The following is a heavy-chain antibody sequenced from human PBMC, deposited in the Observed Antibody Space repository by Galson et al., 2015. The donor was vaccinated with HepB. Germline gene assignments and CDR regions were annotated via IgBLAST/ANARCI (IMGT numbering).Heavy chain of an antibody. J-gene: IGHJ4*02. V-gene: IGHV3-30*18. CDR2: ISYDGSNK. CDR1: GFTFSSYG. Sequence: SLRLSCAASGFTFSSYGMHWVRQAPGKGLEWVAVISYDGSNKYYADSVKGRFTISRDNSKNTLYLQMNSLRAEDTAVYYCAKLMICSGGSCLLGSLDYWGQGTLVTVSS. D-gene: IGHD2-15*01. CDR3: AKLMICSGGSCLLGSLDY.